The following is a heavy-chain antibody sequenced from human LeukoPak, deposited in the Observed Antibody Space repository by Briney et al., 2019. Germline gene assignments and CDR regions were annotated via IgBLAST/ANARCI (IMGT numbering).Heavy chain of an antibody. D-gene: IGHD5-18*01. CDR2: IYPGDSDT. CDR3: ARHYSYGLGYYYMDV. CDR1: GYSFTSFL. Sequence: GGSLKIPCKGFGYSFTSFLIGRVRQMPGEGLGGMGGIYPGDSDTRYSPSFQGQVTISADKSISTAYLQWSSLKASDTAMYYCARHYSYGLGYYYMDVWGKGTTVTVSS. J-gene: IGHJ6*03. V-gene: IGHV5-51*01.